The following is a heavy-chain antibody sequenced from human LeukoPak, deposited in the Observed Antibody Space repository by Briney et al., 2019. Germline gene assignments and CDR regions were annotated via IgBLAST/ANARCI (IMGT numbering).Heavy chain of an antibody. D-gene: IGHD3-10*01. V-gene: IGHV3-30-3*01. J-gene: IGHJ4*02. CDR3: ARVSSYGSGSYYNPGEFDY. Sequence: PGGSLRLSCAASGFTFSSYAMRWVRQAPGKGLEWVAVISYDGSNKYYADSVKGRFTISRDNSKNTLYLQMNSLRAEDTAVYYCARVSSYGSGSYYNPGEFDYWGQGTLVTVSS. CDR1: GFTFSSYA. CDR2: ISYDGSNK.